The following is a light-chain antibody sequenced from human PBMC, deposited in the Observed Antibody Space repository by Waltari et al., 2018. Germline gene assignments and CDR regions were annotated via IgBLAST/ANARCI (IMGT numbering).Light chain of an antibody. CDR3: QKYDRLPAT. J-gene: IGKJ1*01. Sequence: IVLTQSPGTLSFSPGERGTLSCRASQSVIRFLAWYKQKPGQAPRLLIYGASTRGTGIPDRFSGSGSGTDFSLTISRLEPEDFAVYYCQKYDRLPATFGQGTKVEIK. CDR2: GAS. CDR1: QSVIRF. V-gene: IGKV3-20*01.